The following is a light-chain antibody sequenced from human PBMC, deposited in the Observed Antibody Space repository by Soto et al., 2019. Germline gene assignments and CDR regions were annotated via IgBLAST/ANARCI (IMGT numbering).Light chain of an antibody. V-gene: IGKV3-20*01. CDR2: GAS. CDR1: QSVSSN. J-gene: IGKJ5*01. Sequence: EIVMTQSPATLSVSPGQRATLSCXASQSVSSNLAWYQQKPGQAPRLLIYGASSRATGIPDRFSGSGSGTDFTLTISRLEPEDFAVYYCQQYGSSPITFGQGTRLEIK. CDR3: QQYGSSPIT.